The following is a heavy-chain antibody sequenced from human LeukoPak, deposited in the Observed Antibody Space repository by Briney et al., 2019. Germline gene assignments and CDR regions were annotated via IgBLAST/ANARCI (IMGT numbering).Heavy chain of an antibody. D-gene: IGHD3-22*01. CDR3: ARERSVVIPDAFDI. Sequence: PGGSLRLSCVASGFAFGSLSMSWVRQAPGRGLEWVSVIYSGGSTYYADSVKGRFTISRDNSKNTLYLQMNSLRAEDTAVYYCARERSVVIPDAFDIWGQGTMVTVPS. V-gene: IGHV3-66*01. CDR1: GFAFGSLS. J-gene: IGHJ3*02. CDR2: IYSGGST.